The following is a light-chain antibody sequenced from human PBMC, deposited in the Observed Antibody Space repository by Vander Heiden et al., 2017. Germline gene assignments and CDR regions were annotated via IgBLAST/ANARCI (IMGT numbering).Light chain of an antibody. Sequence: ELVITQSPASLSVSPGDRASLSCRASQSLNNDLAWYDQKPGQAPRLLFYGASSRATGVPARFSDSGSGTDFTLTISSLQSEDSASYFCQQDHTWPYTFGQGTKMEIK. CDR1: QSLNND. CDR3: QQDHTWPYT. J-gene: IGKJ2*01. V-gene: IGKV3-15*01. CDR2: GAS.